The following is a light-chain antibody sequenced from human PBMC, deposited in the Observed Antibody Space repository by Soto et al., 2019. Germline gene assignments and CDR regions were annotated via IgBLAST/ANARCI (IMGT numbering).Light chain of an antibody. CDR3: QQLNSYPLP. CDR2: AAS. J-gene: IGKJ4*01. V-gene: IGKV1-9*01. CDR1: QGIISN. Sequence: DIQLTQSPAWLSASVGDRATIACRASQGIISNLAWYQQKPAKAPTLLLYAASTLQSGVPSRFSGSGSGTEFTLTIRSLQPEDFATYYCQQLNSYPLPFGGGTKVDIK.